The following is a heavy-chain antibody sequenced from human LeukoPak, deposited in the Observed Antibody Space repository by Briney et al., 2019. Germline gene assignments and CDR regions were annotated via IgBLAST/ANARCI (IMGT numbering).Heavy chain of an antibody. CDR2: IIPILGIA. D-gene: IGHD5-24*01. Sequence: GASVKVSCKASGGTFSSYAISWVRQAPGQGLEWMGRIIPILGIANYAQKFQGRVTMTRDTSTSTVYMELSSLRSEDTAVYYCARVGDGYNPGYFDYWGQGTLVTVSP. V-gene: IGHV1-69*04. J-gene: IGHJ4*02. CDR1: GGTFSSYA. CDR3: ARVGDGYNPGYFDY.